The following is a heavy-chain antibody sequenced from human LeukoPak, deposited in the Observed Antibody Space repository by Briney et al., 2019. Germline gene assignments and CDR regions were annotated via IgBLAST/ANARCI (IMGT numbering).Heavy chain of an antibody. J-gene: IGHJ4*02. CDR3: ARVGPYSSGWYYFDY. CDR2: IWYDGSNK. CDR1: GFTFGSYW. V-gene: IGHV3-33*08. Sequence: GGSLRLSCAASGFTFGSYWMSWVRQAPGKGLEWVAVIWYDGSNKYYADSVKGRFTISRDNSKNTLYLQMNSLRAEDTAVYYCARVGPYSSGWYYFDYWGQGTLVTVSS. D-gene: IGHD6-19*01.